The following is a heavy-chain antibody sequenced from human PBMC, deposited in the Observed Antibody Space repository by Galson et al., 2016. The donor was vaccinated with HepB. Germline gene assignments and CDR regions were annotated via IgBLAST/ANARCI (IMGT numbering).Heavy chain of an antibody. CDR1: GASISSSYYY. Sequence: SETLSLTCTVSGASISSSYYYWGWLRQPPGKGLEWVGSIYYTGTTYYNPSLQSRVTISVDTSKNQFSLKLTSVTAADTALYTCVRQQKAGLMNFWGHGTMVTVSS. J-gene: IGHJ3*01. V-gene: IGHV4-39*01. D-gene: IGHD6-19*01. CDR3: VRQQKAGLMNF. CDR2: IYYTGTT.